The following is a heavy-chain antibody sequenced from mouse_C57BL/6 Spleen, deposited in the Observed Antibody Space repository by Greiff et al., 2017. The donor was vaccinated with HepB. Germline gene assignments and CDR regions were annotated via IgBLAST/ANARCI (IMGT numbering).Heavy chain of an antibody. Sequence: EVQLQQSGPELVKPGASVKMSCKASGYTFTDYNMHWVKQSHGKSLEWIGYINPNNGGTSYNQKFKGKATLTVNKSSSTAYMELRSLTSEDSAVYYCARVARNDGYCVWFAYWGQGTLVTVSA. J-gene: IGHJ3*01. D-gene: IGHD2-3*01. V-gene: IGHV1-22*01. CDR2: INPNNGGT. CDR3: ARVARNDGYCVWFAY. CDR1: GYTFTDYN.